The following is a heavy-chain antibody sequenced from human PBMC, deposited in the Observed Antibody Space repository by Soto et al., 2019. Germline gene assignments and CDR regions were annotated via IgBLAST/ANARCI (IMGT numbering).Heavy chain of an antibody. CDR3: ARSVSFITPRPDY. Sequence: QVQLVQSGAEVKKPGASLKVSCKASGYTFTDYYLHWVRQAPGQGLECMGWINPNNGDTNYAQKFQGRVTMTRDTSISTAYMEVSRLRSDDTAVYYCARSVSFITPRPDYWGQGTLVTVSS. D-gene: IGHD6-6*01. V-gene: IGHV1-2*02. CDR1: GYTFTDYY. CDR2: INPNNGDT. J-gene: IGHJ4*02.